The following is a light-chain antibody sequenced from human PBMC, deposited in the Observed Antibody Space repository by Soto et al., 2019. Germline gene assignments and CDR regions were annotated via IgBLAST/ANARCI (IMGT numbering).Light chain of an antibody. V-gene: IGKV4-1*01. J-gene: IGKJ4*01. CDR3: QQYYSTLT. CDR1: QSVLYSSNNKNY. CDR2: WAT. Sequence: DIVMTQSPDSLAVSLGERATINCKSSQSVLYSSNNKNYLAWYQQKPGQPPKLLIYWATTRESGVPHRFSGSGSGTDFPLTISSLQAEDVALYYCQQYYSTLTFGGGTKVEIK.